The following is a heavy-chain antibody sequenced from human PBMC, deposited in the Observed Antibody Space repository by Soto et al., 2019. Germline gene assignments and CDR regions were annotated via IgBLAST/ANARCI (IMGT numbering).Heavy chain of an antibody. Sequence: KASETLSLTCTVSGDSVSSGSYYWTWIRQSPGKGLEWIGYTYYSGSTNYNPSLKSRVSVSLDTAKNQFSLKLTSVTAADTAVYYCARGVLRFLQWFDSWGQGTLVTVSS. CDR3: ARGVLRFLQWFDS. D-gene: IGHD3-3*01. CDR2: TYYSGST. V-gene: IGHV4-61*01. CDR1: GDSVSSGSYY. J-gene: IGHJ5*01.